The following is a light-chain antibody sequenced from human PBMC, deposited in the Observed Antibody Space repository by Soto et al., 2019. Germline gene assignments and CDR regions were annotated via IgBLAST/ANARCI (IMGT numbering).Light chain of an antibody. V-gene: IGKV3-11*01. CDR1: QSVSSY. J-gene: IGKJ3*01. CDR2: DAS. Sequence: EIVLTQSPATLSLSPGERATLSCSASQSVSSYLPWYQQKPGQAPRLLIYDASSRATGIPARFSGSGSGTDFALTISSLELEDSAVYYCQQRSNWPPVFTFGRGTKVDIK. CDR3: QQRSNWPPVFT.